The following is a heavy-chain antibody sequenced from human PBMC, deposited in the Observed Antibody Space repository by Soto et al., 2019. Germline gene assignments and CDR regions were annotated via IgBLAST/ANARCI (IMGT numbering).Heavy chain of an antibody. D-gene: IGHD2-15*01. J-gene: IGHJ4*02. V-gene: IGHV4-39*01. Sequence: SETLSLTCTVSGVSISSSSDYWGWSRQPPGQGLEWIGSIYYSGSTYYNPSLKSRVTISVDTSKNQFSLKLSSVTAADTAVYYCASPLNYCSGGSCYLYFDYWGQGTLVTVSS. CDR3: ASPLNYCSGGSCYLYFDY. CDR1: GVSISSSSDY. CDR2: IYYSGST.